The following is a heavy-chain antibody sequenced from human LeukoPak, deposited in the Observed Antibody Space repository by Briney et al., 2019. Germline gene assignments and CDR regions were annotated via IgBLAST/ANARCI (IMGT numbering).Heavy chain of an antibody. CDR1: GLTVSSNC. V-gene: IGHV3-7*01. CDR3: ARDFEISSG. J-gene: IGHJ4*02. Sequence: GGSLRLSCAASGLTVSSNCTSWVRQAPGKGLEWVANIKQDESEKYYVDSVKGRFTISRDNAKNSLYLQMNSLRAEDTAVYYCARDFEISSGWGQGTLVTVSS. D-gene: IGHD6-19*01. CDR2: IKQDESEK.